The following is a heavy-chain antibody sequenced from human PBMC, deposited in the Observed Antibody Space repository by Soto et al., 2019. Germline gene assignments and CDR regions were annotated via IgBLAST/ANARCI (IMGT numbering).Heavy chain of an antibody. V-gene: IGHV4-4*02. D-gene: IGHD1-26*01. Sequence: PSETLSLTCAVSGGSISSNNWMSWVRQPPGKGLEWIGEIYHSGSTYYNPSLKSRVTISVDKSKNQFSLRVTSVTAADTAVYYCASGGSSNWFDPWGQGTLVTVSS. J-gene: IGHJ5*02. CDR2: IYHSGST. CDR3: ASGGSSNWFDP. CDR1: GGSISSNNW.